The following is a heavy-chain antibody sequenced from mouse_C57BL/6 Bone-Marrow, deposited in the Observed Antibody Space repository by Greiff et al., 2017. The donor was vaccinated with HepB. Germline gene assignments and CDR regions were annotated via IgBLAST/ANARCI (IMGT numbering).Heavy chain of an antibody. CDR1: GFTFSDYG. CDR2: ISSGSSTI. Sequence: EVKLMESGGGLVKPGGSLKLSCAASGFTFSDYGMHWVRQAPEKGLEWVAYISSGSSTIYYADTVKGRFTVSRDNAKNTLFLQMTSLKSEDTAMYCCARSSYYRLACFAYWGQGTLVTVSA. V-gene: IGHV5-17*01. CDR3: ARSSYYRLACFAY. J-gene: IGHJ3*01. D-gene: IGHD2-12*01.